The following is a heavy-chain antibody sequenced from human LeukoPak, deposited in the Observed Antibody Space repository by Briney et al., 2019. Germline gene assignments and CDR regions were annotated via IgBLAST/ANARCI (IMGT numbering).Heavy chain of an antibody. V-gene: IGHV4-34*01. Sequence: GSLRLSCAASGFTFSSYAMSWIRQPPGKGLEWIGEINHSGSTNYNPSLKSRVTISVDTSKNQFSLKLSSVTAADTAVYYCARGRFDTRPSGRYYYYGMDVWGQGTTVTVSS. D-gene: IGHD3-10*01. CDR3: ARGRFDTRPSGRYYYYGMDV. CDR2: INHSGST. J-gene: IGHJ6*02. CDR1: GFTFSSYA.